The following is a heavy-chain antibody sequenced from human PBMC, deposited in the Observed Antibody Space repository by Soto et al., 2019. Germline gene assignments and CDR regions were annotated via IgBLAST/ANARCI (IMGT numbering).Heavy chain of an antibody. CDR1: GFTFSSYA. CDR3: ARARGWDTDY. Sequence: ESGGGVVQPGRSLRLSCAASGFTFSSYAMHWVRQAPGKGLEWVAVISYDGSNKYYADSVKGRFTISRDNSKNTLYLQMNSLRAEDTAVYYCARARGWDTDYWGQGTLVTVSS. J-gene: IGHJ4*02. V-gene: IGHV3-30-3*01. D-gene: IGHD1-26*01. CDR2: ISYDGSNK.